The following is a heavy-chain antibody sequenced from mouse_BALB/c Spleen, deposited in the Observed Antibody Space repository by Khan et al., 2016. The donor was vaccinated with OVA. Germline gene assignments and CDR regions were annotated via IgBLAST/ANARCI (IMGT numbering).Heavy chain of an antibody. CDR2: INPDSSTI. CDR3: ARPNGGLFDY. CDR1: GFDFSRYW. Sequence: EVQLVESGGGLVQPGGSLKLSCAASGFDFSRYWMSWVRPAPGKGLEWIGEINPDSSTINYTPSLKDKFIISRDHAKKTLYLQMSKVRSEDTALYDCARPNGGLFDYGGQGTTLTVSS. J-gene: IGHJ2*01. V-gene: IGHV4-1*02.